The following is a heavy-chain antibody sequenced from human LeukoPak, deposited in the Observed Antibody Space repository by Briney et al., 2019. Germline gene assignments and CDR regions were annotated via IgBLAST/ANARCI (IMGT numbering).Heavy chain of an antibody. CDR3: ARHGVPGLLYFDS. Sequence: GESLKISCKGSGYSFTSYWIGWVRQMPGKGLEWMAIIYPGDSDTRYSPSFQGQVTISADKSISTAYLQWSSLKASDTAIYYCARHGVPGLLYFDSWGQGTLVTVSS. CDR1: GYSFTSYW. J-gene: IGHJ4*02. CDR2: IYPGDSDT. V-gene: IGHV5-51*01. D-gene: IGHD2/OR15-2a*01.